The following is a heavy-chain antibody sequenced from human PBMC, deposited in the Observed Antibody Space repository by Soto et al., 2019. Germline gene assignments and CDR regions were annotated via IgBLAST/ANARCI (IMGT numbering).Heavy chain of an antibody. CDR2: INHSGST. CDR1: GGSFSGYY. CDR3: ARQETDCSSTSCYDHYYYYMDV. J-gene: IGHJ6*03. Sequence: SETLSLTCAVYGGSFSGYYWSWIRQPPGKGLEWIGEINHSGSTNYNPSLKSRVTISVDTSKNQFSLKLSSVTAADTAVYYCARQETDCSSTSCYDHYYYYMDVWGKGTTVTVSS. D-gene: IGHD2-2*01. V-gene: IGHV4-34*01.